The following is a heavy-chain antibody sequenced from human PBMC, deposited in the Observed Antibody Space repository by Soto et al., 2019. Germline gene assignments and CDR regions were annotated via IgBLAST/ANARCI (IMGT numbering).Heavy chain of an antibody. CDR3: ARVGWAGSSWYPTGY. Sequence: PSETLSLTCTVSGGSISSSSYYWGWIRQPPGKGLEWIGSIFYSGSTNYNPSLKSRVTISVDTSKNQFSLKLSSVTAADTAVYYCARVGWAGSSWYPTGYWGQGTLVTVSS. CDR2: IFYSGST. V-gene: IGHV4-39*07. CDR1: GGSISSSSYY. D-gene: IGHD6-13*01. J-gene: IGHJ4*02.